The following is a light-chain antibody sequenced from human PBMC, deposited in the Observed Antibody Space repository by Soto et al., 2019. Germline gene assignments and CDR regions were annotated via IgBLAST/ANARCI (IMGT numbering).Light chain of an antibody. V-gene: IGKV1-5*01. CDR2: DAS. J-gene: IGKJ1*01. CDR3: AQSYSSPRK. Sequence: IPMTQSPSTLAASVGDRVTITCRASQSISGWLAWYQQKPGTAPKLLIYDASSLESGVPSRFSGSRSGPDFTLTIRGLQPYECATCYCAQSYSSPRKFGQGTNVDIK. CDR1: QSISGW.